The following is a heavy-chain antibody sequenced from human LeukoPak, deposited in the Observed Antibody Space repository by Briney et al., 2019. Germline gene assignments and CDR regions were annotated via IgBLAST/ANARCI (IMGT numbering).Heavy chain of an antibody. Sequence: GESLKISCKGSGYSFTNYWIGWVRQMPGKGLEWMGIIYPGDSDTRYSPSFQGQVTISADKSISTAYLQWSSLKASDTAMYYCARALGHVRNAFDIWGQGTMVTVSS. CDR2: IYPGDSDT. CDR3: ARALGHVRNAFDI. CDR1: GYSFTNYW. V-gene: IGHV5-51*01. J-gene: IGHJ3*02. D-gene: IGHD3-10*01.